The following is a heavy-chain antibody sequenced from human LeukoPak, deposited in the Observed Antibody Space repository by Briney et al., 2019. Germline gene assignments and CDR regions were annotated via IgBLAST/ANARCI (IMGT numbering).Heavy chain of an antibody. CDR1: GFTFSSYA. J-gene: IGHJ4*02. Sequence: GGSLRLSCVASGFTFSSYAMSWVRQAPGKGLEWVSGISGGGGSIHYADSVKGRFTISRDNSKNTLFLQMHSLRAEDTAIYYCAQDYTGDPPYFHYWGQGTLVTVSS. V-gene: IGHV3-23*01. CDR2: ISGGGGSI. CDR3: AQDYTGDPPYFHY. D-gene: IGHD2-8*02.